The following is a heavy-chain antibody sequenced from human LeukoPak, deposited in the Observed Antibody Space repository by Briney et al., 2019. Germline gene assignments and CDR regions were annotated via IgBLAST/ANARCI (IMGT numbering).Heavy chain of an antibody. CDR2: ISGSGGST. Sequence: GGSLRLSCAASGFTFSSYATSWVRQAPGKGLEWVSAISGSGGSTYYADSVKGRFTISRDNSKNTLYLQMNSLRAEDTAVYYCAKGGEYYYDSSGYLNWGQGTLVTVSS. J-gene: IGHJ4*02. CDR3: AKGGEYYYDSSGYLN. CDR1: GFTFSSYA. D-gene: IGHD3-22*01. V-gene: IGHV3-23*01.